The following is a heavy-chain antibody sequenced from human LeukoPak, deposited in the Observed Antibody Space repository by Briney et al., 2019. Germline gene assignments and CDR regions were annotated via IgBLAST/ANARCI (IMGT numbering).Heavy chain of an antibody. V-gene: IGHV3-30-3*01. CDR1: GFTFSSYA. CDR3: ARDPSFSYFDY. J-gene: IGHJ4*02. D-gene: IGHD2/OR15-2a*01. Sequence: GGSLRLSCAASGFTFSSYAIHWVRQAPGKGLEWVAVISYDGSNKYYADSVKGRFTISRDNSKNTLYLQMNSLRAEDTAVYYCARDPSFSYFDYWGQGTLVTVSS. CDR2: ISYDGSNK.